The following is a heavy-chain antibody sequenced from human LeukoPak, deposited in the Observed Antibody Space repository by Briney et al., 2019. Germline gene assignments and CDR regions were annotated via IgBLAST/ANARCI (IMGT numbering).Heavy chain of an antibody. J-gene: IGHJ4*02. D-gene: IGHD1-26*01. CDR2: IIPIFGTA. Sequence: SVKVSCKASGGTFSSYAISWVRQAPGQGLEWMGGIIPIFGTANYAQKFQGRVTITADKSTSTAYMELSSLRSEDTAVYYCARVFRGSYNYLRVFDYWGQGTLVTVSS. V-gene: IGHV1-69*06. CDR3: ARVFRGSYNYLRVFDY. CDR1: GGTFSSYA.